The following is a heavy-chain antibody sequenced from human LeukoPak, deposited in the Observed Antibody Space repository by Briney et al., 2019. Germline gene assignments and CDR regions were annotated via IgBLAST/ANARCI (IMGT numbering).Heavy chain of an antibody. CDR2: IYYSGST. V-gene: IGHV4-39*01. CDR1: GGSISSSSYY. CDR3: AGRVRGVIINPYYYYMDV. J-gene: IGHJ6*03. Sequence: SETLSLTCTVSGGSISSSSYYWGWIRQPPGKGLEWIGSIYYSGSTYYNPSLKSRVTISVDTSKNQFSLKLSSVTAADTAVYYCAGRVRGVIINPYYYYMDVWGKGTTVTISS. D-gene: IGHD3-10*01.